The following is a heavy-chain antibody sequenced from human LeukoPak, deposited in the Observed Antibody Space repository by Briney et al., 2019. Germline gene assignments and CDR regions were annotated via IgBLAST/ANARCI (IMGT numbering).Heavy chain of an antibody. Sequence: GGSLRLSCGASGFTVSSYWMSWVRQAPGKGLEWVANMKQDGSEEYYVDSVKGRFTTSRDNAKNSLYLQMNSLRAEDTAVYYCARRDNYGSFFDYWGQGTLVTVSS. V-gene: IGHV3-7*05. CDR3: ARRDNYGSFFDY. D-gene: IGHD3-10*01. CDR2: MKQDGSEE. CDR1: GFTVSSYW. J-gene: IGHJ4*02.